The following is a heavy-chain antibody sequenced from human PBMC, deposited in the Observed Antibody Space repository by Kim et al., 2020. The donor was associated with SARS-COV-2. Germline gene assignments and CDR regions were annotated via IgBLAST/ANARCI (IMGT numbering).Heavy chain of an antibody. CDR1: GGTFSSYA. D-gene: IGHD3-10*01. V-gene: IGHV1-69*04. Sequence: SVKVSCKASGGTFSSYAISWVRQAPGQGLEWMGRIIPILGIANYAQKFQGRVTITADKSTSTAYMELSSLRSEDTAVYYCARDSLGALWFGELFPTYYYYGMDVWGQGTTVTVSS. J-gene: IGHJ6*02. CDR2: IIPILGIA. CDR3: ARDSLGALWFGELFPTYYYYGMDV.